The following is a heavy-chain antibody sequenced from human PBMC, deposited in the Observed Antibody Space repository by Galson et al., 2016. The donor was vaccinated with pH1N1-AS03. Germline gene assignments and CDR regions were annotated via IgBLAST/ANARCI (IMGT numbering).Heavy chain of an antibody. CDR2: IKQDGSET. CDR3: ARGEMIGDDS. V-gene: IGHV3-7*03. J-gene: IGHJ4*02. Sequence: SLRLSCAASGFTFTNYGFHWVRQAPGKGPEWVANIKQDGSETHYVDSVKGRFTISRDNAKNSWYLQMNSLRVEDTAMYYCARGEMIGDDSWGQGTLVTVSS. CDR1: GFTFTNYG. D-gene: IGHD3-16*01.